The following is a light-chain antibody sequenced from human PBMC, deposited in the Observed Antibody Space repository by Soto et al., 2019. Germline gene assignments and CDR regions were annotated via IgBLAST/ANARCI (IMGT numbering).Light chain of an antibody. V-gene: IGLV1-44*01. CDR1: SSNIGSNS. CDR3: AAWDDSLNGAV. Sequence: QSVLTQPPSASGTPGQRVTISCSGSSSNIGSNSVYWYQQLPGTAPKLLISVDNQRPSGVPDRFSGSKSGTSASLAISGLQSEDEADYYCAAWDDSLNGAVFGGGTQLTVL. J-gene: IGLJ7*01. CDR2: VDN.